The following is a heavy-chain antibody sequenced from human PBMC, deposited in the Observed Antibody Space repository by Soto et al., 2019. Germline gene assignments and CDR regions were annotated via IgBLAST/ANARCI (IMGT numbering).Heavy chain of an antibody. CDR1: GYTFTGYY. D-gene: IGHD2-15*01. CDR2: INPNSGGT. J-gene: IGHJ4*02. V-gene: IGHV1-2*02. CDR3: ARDLAKGGGSAGFDY. Sequence: QVQLVQSGAEVKKPWASVKVSCKASGYTFTGYYMHWVRQAPGQGLEWMGWINPNSGGTKYPQKFQGRVTMTRDTSITTVYMSLTGLKSDDTAVYYCARDLAKGGGSAGFDYWGQGTLVAVSS.